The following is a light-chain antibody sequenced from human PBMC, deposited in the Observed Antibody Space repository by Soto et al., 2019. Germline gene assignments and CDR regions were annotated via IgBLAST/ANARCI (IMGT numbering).Light chain of an antibody. V-gene: IGKV3-20*01. CDR2: GAS. Sequence: EFVLTQSSGTLSLSPGERATLSCRASQSVTSSYLAWYQHKPGQAPRLLIYGASSRAAGIPDRFSGSASGTDFTLTISRLEPEDFAVYYCQQYGSSITFGRGTRLEIE. CDR1: QSVTSSY. CDR3: QQYGSSIT. J-gene: IGKJ5*01.